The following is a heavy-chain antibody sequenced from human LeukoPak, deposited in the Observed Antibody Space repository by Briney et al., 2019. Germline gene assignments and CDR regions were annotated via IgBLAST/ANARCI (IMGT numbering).Heavy chain of an antibody. D-gene: IGHD3-22*01. CDR3: ARPFYDSRGYAFDY. Sequence: GGSLRLSCAASGFTVSSNYMSWVRQAPGKGLEWISYISGTSTTIYYADSVKGRFTIFRDNAKNSLYLQMNSLRAEDTAVYYCARPFYDSRGYAFDYWGQGTLVTVSS. J-gene: IGHJ4*02. CDR2: ISGTSTTI. CDR1: GFTVSSNY. V-gene: IGHV3-48*04.